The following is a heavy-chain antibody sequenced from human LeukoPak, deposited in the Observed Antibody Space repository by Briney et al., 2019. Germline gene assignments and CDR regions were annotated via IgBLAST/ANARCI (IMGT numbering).Heavy chain of an antibody. CDR1: GFSFSSFS. Sequence: GGSLRLSCAASGFSFSSFSMNWVRQAPGKGLEWVSYISSSGSTIYYADSVKGRFTISRDNAKNSLYLQMNSLRAEDTAVYYCARVRGFGDAIDYWGQGTLVTVSS. CDR3: ARVRGFGDAIDY. D-gene: IGHD3-10*01. V-gene: IGHV3-48*04. J-gene: IGHJ4*02. CDR2: ISSSGSTI.